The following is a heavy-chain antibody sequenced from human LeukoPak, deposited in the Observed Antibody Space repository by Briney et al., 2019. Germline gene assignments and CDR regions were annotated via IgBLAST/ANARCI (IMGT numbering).Heavy chain of an antibody. CDR3: ARDLIAAAEGGFDP. V-gene: IGHV3-23*01. Sequence: GGSLRLSCAASRFTFSTYAMSWVRQAPGKGLAWVSGLTASGNTAFYADSVKGRFTISRDNAKNSLYLQMNSLRAEDTAVYYCARDLIAAAEGGFDPWGQGTLVTVSS. CDR1: RFTFSTYA. J-gene: IGHJ5*02. D-gene: IGHD6-13*01. CDR2: LTASGNTA.